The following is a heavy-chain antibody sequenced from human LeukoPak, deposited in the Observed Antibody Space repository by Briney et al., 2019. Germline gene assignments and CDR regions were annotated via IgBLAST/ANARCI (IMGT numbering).Heavy chain of an antibody. CDR2: IYHSGST. J-gene: IGHJ5*02. CDR3: ARGQGYSYGYEWFDP. CDR1: GGSISSYY. D-gene: IGHD5-18*01. V-gene: IGHV4-59*12. Sequence: SETLSLTCTVSGGSISSYYWSWIRQPPGKGLEWIGSIYHSGSTYYNPSLKSRVTKSVDTSKNQFSLKLSSVTAADTAVYCCARGQGYSYGYEWFDPWGQGTLVTVSS.